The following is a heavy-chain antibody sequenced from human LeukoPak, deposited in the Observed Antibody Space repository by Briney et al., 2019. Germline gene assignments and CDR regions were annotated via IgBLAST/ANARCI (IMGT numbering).Heavy chain of an antibody. CDR1: GFTFSSYA. CDR2: ISGSGGST. Sequence: PGGSLRLSCAASGFTFSSYAMSWVRQAPGKGLEWVSAISGSGGSTYYADSVKGRFTIPRDNSKNTLYLQMNSLRAEDTAVYYCAKDLGAAGLSYDYWGRGTLVTVSS. CDR3: AKDLGAAGLSYDY. J-gene: IGHJ4*02. D-gene: IGHD6-13*01. V-gene: IGHV3-23*01.